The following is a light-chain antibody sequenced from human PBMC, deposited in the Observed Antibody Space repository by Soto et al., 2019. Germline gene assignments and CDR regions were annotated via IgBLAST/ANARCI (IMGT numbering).Light chain of an antibody. V-gene: IGKV3-20*01. J-gene: IGKJ1*01. CDR3: QQYASSSWT. Sequence: EIVLTQSPATLSLSPGERATLSCRASQSVSSSYLAWYQQKPGQAPRLLIYGTSSRATAIPGRISGSGSGTDFTLTMSRLEPEDSAVYYCQQYASSSWTFGPGTKVEIK. CDR1: QSVSSSY. CDR2: GTS.